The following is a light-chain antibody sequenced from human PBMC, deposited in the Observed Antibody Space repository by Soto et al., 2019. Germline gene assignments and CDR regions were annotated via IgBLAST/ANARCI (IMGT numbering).Light chain of an antibody. V-gene: IGLV2-14*01. CDR2: EVT. Sequence: QSALTQPASLSGSPGQSITISCTGTSSDVGAYKSVSWYQQHPGKAPRLMIYEVTNRPSGVSNRFSGSKSGNTASLTISGLQAEDEADYYCSSSTSTTTLVFGGGTKPTVL. J-gene: IGLJ2*01. CDR3: SSSTSTTTLV. CDR1: SSDVGAYKS.